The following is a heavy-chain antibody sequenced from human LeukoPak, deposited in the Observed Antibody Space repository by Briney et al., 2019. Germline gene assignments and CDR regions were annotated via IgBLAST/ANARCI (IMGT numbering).Heavy chain of an antibody. J-gene: IGHJ5*02. Sequence: SETLSLTCTVSGDSISSSNYFWGWIRQPPGKGLEWIGSIYYSGTTYYNPSLESRVSISVDTSKNQFSLKLSSVTAADTAVYYCARRGLPNWFDPWGQGTLVTVSS. D-gene: IGHD3/OR15-3a*01. CDR1: GDSISSSNYF. CDR3: ARRGLPNWFDP. CDR2: IYYSGTT. V-gene: IGHV4-39*01.